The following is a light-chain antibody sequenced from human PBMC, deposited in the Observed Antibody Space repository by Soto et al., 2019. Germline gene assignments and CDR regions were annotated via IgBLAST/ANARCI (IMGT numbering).Light chain of an antibody. CDR3: QQYYSTPSWT. Sequence: DIVMIQSPDSLAVSLGERATINCKSSQSVLYSSNNKNYLAWYQQKPGQSPKLLIYWASTRESGVPDRFSGSGSRTDFTLTISSLQAEDVAVYYCQQYYSTPSWTFGQGTKVEIK. CDR1: QSVLYSSNNKNY. CDR2: WAS. V-gene: IGKV4-1*01. J-gene: IGKJ1*01.